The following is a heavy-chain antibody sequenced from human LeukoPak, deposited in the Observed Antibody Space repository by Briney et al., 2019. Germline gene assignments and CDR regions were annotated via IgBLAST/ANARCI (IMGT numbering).Heavy chain of an antibody. D-gene: IGHD3-10*01. CDR1: GYTFTGYY. CDR3: AREIGSELLWFGEILSPPP. V-gene: IGHV1-2*02. Sequence: GASVKVSCKASGYTFTGYYMHWVRQAPGQGLEWMGWINPNSGGTNYAQKFQGRVTMTRDTSISTAYMELSRLRSGDTAVYYCAREIGSELLWFGEILSPPPWGQGTLVTVSS. J-gene: IGHJ5*02. CDR2: INPNSGGT.